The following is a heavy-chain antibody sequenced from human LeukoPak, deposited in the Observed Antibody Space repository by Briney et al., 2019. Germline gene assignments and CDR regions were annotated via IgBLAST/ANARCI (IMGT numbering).Heavy chain of an antibody. D-gene: IGHD4-17*01. J-gene: IGHJ3*02. Sequence: ASETLSLTCTVFGGSISGYYWSWIRQPPGKGLEWIGYIYYSGSTNYNPSLKSRVTISVDTSKNQFSLKLSSVTAADTAVYYCARDSTEVGAFDIWGQGTMVTVSS. CDR2: IYYSGST. CDR3: ARDSTEVGAFDI. CDR1: GGSISGYY. V-gene: IGHV4-59*01.